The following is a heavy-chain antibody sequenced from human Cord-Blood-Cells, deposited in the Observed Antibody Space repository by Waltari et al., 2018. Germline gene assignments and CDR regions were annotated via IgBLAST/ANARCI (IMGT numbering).Heavy chain of an antibody. CDR3: AREGGPYNWNYFYFDY. CDR1: GDSVSSNSAA. Sequence: QVQLQQSGPGLVKPLQTLSLTCAISGDSVSSNSAAWNWIRQSPSRGLEWLGRTYYRSNGDNDYAVSVKSRININPDTSKNQFSLQLNSVTPEDTAVYYCAREGGPYNWNYFYFDYWGQGTLVTVSS. CDR2: TYYRSNGDN. D-gene: IGHD1-7*01. V-gene: IGHV6-1*01. J-gene: IGHJ4*02.